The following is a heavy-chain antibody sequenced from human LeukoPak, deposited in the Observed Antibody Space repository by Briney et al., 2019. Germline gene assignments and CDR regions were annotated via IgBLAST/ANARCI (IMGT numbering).Heavy chain of an antibody. CDR3: ARDSSGPIDY. CDR1: GGSISSYY. J-gene: IGHJ4*02. V-gene: IGHV4-59*01. Sequence: SETLSLTCTVSGGSISSYYWSWIRQPPGKGLEWIGYIYYSGSTNYNPSLKSRDTISVDTSKNQFSLKLSSVTAADTAVYYCARDSSGPIDYWGQGTLVTVSS. D-gene: IGHD3-22*01. CDR2: IYYSGST.